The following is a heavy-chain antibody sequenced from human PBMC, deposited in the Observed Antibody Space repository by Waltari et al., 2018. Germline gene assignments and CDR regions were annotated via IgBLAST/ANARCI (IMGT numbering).Heavy chain of an antibody. CDR3: VRRHSSGYYYKSWYFDL. Sequence: QLEESGGGLVQPGGSLGLTCEGSRFPFTSYWMGLVRQAPGKGLEWVANIKKDGSEEYYVDSVKGRFSISRDNAKNSLYLQMNSLRVEDTAVYYCVRRHSSGYYYKSWYFDLWGRGTRVLVSS. V-gene: IGHV3-7*03. D-gene: IGHD3-22*01. CDR2: IKKDGSEE. J-gene: IGHJ2*01. CDR1: RFPFTSYW.